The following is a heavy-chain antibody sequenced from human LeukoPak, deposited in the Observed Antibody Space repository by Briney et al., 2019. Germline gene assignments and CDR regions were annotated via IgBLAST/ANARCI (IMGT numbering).Heavy chain of an antibody. D-gene: IGHD4-17*01. CDR1: GGSISSSSYY. V-gene: IGHV4-39*01. CDR3: ARRRDDYGDYYDY. CDR2: IYYSGST. Sequence: SETLSLTCTVSGGSISSSSYYWVWIRQPPGKGLEWIGNIYYSGSTHYNPSLKGRVTISVDTSKNQFSLKLSSVTAADTAVYYCARRRDDYGDYYDYWGQGTLVTVSS. J-gene: IGHJ4*02.